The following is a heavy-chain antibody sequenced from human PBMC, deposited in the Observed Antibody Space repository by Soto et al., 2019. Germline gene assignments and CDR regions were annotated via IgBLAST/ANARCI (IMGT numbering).Heavy chain of an antibody. CDR2: ISGSGGST. CDR3: ASVVVVAAPIQH. D-gene: IGHD2-15*01. V-gene: IGHV3-23*01. Sequence: GGSLRLSCAASGVPFSSYAMSWVRQAPGKGLEWVSAISGSGGSTYYADSVKGRFTISRDNSKNTLYLQMNSLRAEDTAVYYCASVVVVAAPIQHWGQGTLVTVSS. J-gene: IGHJ1*01. CDR1: GVPFSSYA.